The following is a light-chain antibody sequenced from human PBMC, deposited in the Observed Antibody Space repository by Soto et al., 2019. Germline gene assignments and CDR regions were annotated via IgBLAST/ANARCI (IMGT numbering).Light chain of an antibody. CDR1: QSISSW. CDR2: DAS. V-gene: IGKV1-5*01. J-gene: IGKJ2*04. CDR3: QQYNSYPWS. Sequence: DIQMTQSPSTLSASVGDRVTITCRASQSISSWLAWYQQKPGKAPKLLIYDASSLESGVPSRFSCSGSGKEFALAFSSPQPDDFATYCCQQYNSYPWSFGQGTKLEIK.